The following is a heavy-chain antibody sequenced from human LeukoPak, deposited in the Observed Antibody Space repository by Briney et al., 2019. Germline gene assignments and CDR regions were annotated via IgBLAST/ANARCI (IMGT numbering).Heavy chain of an antibody. V-gene: IGHV3-20*01. CDR2: INWNGGST. J-gene: IGHJ4*02. D-gene: IGHD3-22*01. CDR1: GFTFDDYG. CDR3: AKGSYYYDSADYFDY. Sequence: PGGSLRLSCAASGFTFDDYGMSWVRQAPGKGLEWVSGINWNGGSTGYADSVKGRFTISRDNAKNSLYLQMNSLRAEDTAVYHCAKGSYYYDSADYFDYWGQGNLVTVSS.